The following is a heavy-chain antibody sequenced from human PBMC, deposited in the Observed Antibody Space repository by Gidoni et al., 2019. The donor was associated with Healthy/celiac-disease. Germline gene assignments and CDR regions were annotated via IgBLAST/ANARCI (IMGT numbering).Heavy chain of an antibody. J-gene: IGHJ6*02. CDR3: ARDFEGSFIAVARYYGMDV. V-gene: IGHV1-69*01. D-gene: IGHD6-19*01. CDR1: GGTFSRDA. CDR2: IIPIFGTA. Sequence: QVQLVQSGAEVKKQGSSGKVSCKASGGTFSRDAISWVRQAPGQGLEWMVGIIPIFGTATYAQKFQGRVTITADESTSTAYMDLSRLRSEDTAVYYCARDFEGSFIAVARYYGMDVWGQGTTVTVSS.